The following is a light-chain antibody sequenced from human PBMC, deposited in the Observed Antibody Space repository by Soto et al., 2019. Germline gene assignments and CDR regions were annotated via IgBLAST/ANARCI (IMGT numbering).Light chain of an antibody. CDR3: QQYGSSLLT. V-gene: IGKV3-20*01. CDR1: QSVSSSY. J-gene: IGKJ4*01. Sequence: EIVLTQSPGTLSLSPGERATLSCRASQSVSSSYLAWYQQKPGQAPRLLIDGASSRDTGIPDRFSGCGSGTDFTLTISRLEPDDFAVYYCQQYGSSLLTFGGGTKVEIK. CDR2: GAS.